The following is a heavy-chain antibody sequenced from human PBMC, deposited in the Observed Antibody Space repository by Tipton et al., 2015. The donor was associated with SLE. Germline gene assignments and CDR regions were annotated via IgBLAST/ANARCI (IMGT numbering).Heavy chain of an antibody. CDR1: GGSISSGGYY. CDR3: ARTVTTGSGWFDP. V-gene: IGHV4-31*03. Sequence: LRLSCTVSGGSISSGGYYWSWIRQHPGKGLEWIGDIYYSGSTYYNPSLKSRVTISVDTSKNQFSLKLSSVTAEDTAVYYCARTVTTGSGWFDPWGQGTLVTVSS. J-gene: IGHJ5*02. D-gene: IGHD4-17*01. CDR2: IYYSGST.